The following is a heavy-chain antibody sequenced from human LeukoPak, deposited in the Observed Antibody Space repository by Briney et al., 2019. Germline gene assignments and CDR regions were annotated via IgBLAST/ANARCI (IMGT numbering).Heavy chain of an antibody. CDR3: AKDLVGAHDY. D-gene: IGHD1-26*01. CDR1: AFTFSSYS. J-gene: IGHJ4*02. Sequence: PGGSLRLSCAASAFTFSSYSMNWVRQAPGKGLEWVSSISSSSTYIYYADSVKGRFTISRDNAKNSLYLQMNSLRAEDTAVYYCAKDLVGAHDYWGQGTLVTVSS. CDR2: ISSSSTYI. V-gene: IGHV3-21*01.